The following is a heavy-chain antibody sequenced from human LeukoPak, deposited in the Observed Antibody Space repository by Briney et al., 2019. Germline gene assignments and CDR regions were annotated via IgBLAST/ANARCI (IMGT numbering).Heavy chain of an antibody. D-gene: IGHD5-18*01. Sequence: PSETLSLTCTVSGASISSGGYYWSWIRQPPGKGLEWIGYIYHSGSTYYSPSLESRVTISVDTSKNQFSLKLSSVTAADTAVYYCARVNYSYGRPGDAFDIRGQGTMVTVSS. J-gene: IGHJ3*02. CDR1: GASISSGGYY. CDR3: ARVNYSYGRPGDAFDI. V-gene: IGHV4-30-2*02. CDR2: IYHSGST.